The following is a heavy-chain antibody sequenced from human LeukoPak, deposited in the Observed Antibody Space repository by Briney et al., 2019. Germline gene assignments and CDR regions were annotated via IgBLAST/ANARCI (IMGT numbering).Heavy chain of an antibody. Sequence: GGSLRLSCAASGLTLSSYAMSWVRQAPGKGLEGVAAISGSGWSTYYADSVKGRFTISRDNSKNTLYLQMNSLRAEDTAVYYCAKDAIVVVVAAHDYWGQGTLVTVSS. CDR1: GLTLSSYA. CDR3: AKDAIVVVVAAHDY. V-gene: IGHV3-23*01. D-gene: IGHD2-15*01. CDR2: ISGSGWST. J-gene: IGHJ4*02.